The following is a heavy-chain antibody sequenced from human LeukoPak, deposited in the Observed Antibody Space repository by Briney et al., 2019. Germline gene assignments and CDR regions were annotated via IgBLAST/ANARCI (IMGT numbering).Heavy chain of an antibody. V-gene: IGHV1-69*02. J-gene: IGHJ4*02. CDR1: GGTFSSYT. Sequence: GSSVKVSCKASGGTFSSYTISWVRQAPGQGLEWMGRIIPILGIANYAQKFQGRVTITADKSTSTAYMELSSLRSEDTAMYYCARAFSGYDYDYWGKGTLVTVSS. CDR3: ARAFSGYDYDY. D-gene: IGHD5-12*01. CDR2: IIPILGIA.